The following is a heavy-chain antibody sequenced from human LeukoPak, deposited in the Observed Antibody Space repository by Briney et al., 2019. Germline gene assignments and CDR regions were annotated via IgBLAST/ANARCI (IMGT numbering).Heavy chain of an antibody. CDR3: ARDRVLDYYDSSGYDY. Sequence: PGGSLRLSCAASGFTFSSYSMNWVRQAPGKGLEWVSSISSSSSYIYYADSVKGRFTISRDTAKNSLYLQMNSLRAENTAVYYCARDRVLDYYDSSGYDYWGQGTLVTVPS. D-gene: IGHD3-22*01. J-gene: IGHJ4*02. V-gene: IGHV3-21*01. CDR2: ISSSSSYI. CDR1: GFTFSSYS.